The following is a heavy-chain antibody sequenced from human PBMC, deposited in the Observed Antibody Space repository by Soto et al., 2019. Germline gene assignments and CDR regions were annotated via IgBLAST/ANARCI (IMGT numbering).Heavy chain of an antibody. Sequence: EVQLVESGGGLVQPGGSLKLSCAASGFIFSDSALHWVRQASGKGLEWVGGIRRKANNYATTYAASVEGRFAISRDDSKNTAYLQMNSLKTEDTAIYYCTRGIDVWSGYPSYYLDYWGQGTLVTVSS. CDR1: GFIFSDSA. CDR2: IRRKANNYAT. V-gene: IGHV3-73*02. D-gene: IGHD3-3*01. CDR3: TRGIDVWSGYPSYYLDY. J-gene: IGHJ4*02.